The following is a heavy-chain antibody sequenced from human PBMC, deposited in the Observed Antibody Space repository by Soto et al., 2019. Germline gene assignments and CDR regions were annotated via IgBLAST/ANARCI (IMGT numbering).Heavy chain of an antibody. J-gene: IGHJ6*03. CDR2: IQSGGPT. D-gene: IGHD6-19*01. CDR1: GFTVSSKY. V-gene: IGHV3-66*04. CDR3: ARQGSGWKNNYYYYYMDV. Sequence: GSLRLSCAASGFTVSSKYMSWVRQAPGKGLEWVSLIQSGGPTYYADSVKGRFTISRDTSENTLHLQMDSLRAEDTAVYYCARQGSGWKNNYYYYYMDVWGKGTTVTVSS.